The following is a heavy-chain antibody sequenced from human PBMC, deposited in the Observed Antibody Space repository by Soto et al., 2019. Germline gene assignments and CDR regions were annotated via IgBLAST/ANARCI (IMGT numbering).Heavy chain of an antibody. V-gene: IGHV1-69*06. Sequence: QVVLLQSGAEVKEPGSSVRVSCKVSGSTFNNFAFSWVRQAPRHGPEWMGGIVVISNTADYSQRFRDRVTITADTSTNTLYMDLRSLTFEDTAVYYCARAIKRWEVHYYFDYWGQGTLVTVSS. D-gene: IGHD1-26*01. CDR3: ARAIKRWEVHYYFDY. CDR1: GSTFNNFA. CDR2: IVVISNTA. J-gene: IGHJ4*02.